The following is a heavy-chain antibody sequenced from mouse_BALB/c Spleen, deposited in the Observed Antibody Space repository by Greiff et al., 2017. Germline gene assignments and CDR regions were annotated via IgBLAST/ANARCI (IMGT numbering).Heavy chain of an antibody. J-gene: IGHJ2*02. Sequence: EVKVEESGGGLVQPGGSLRLSCATSGFTFTDYYMSWVRQPPGKALEWLGFIRNKANGYTTEYSASVKGRFTISRDNSQSILYLQMNTLRAEDSATCYCARGRYIDYWGQGTSLTVAS. V-gene: IGHV7-3*02. CDR3: ARGRYIDY. CDR1: GFTFTDYY. CDR2: IRNKANGYTT.